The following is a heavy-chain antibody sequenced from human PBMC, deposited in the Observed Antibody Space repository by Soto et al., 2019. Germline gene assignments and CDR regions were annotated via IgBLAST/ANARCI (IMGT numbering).Heavy chain of an antibody. CDR2: ISSNGESTYHTDAT. CDR1: GFNFRSYA. J-gene: IGHJ4*02. Sequence: PGGSLRLSCKASGFNFRSYAMSWVRQAPGKGLEWVSIISSNGESTYHTDATYYAGSVRGRFSISRDNSKNTLYLQLNTLRAEDTALYYCAKGYYSGYDLAYFDYWGQGTLVTVSS. V-gene: IGHV3-23*01. CDR3: AKGYYSGYDLAYFDY. D-gene: IGHD5-12*01.